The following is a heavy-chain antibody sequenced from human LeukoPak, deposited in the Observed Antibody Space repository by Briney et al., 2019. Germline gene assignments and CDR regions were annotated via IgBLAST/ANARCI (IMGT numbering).Heavy chain of an antibody. CDR1: GGSFSGYY. V-gene: IGHV4-34*01. D-gene: IGHD3-10*01. CDR3: ARGRGYYGSGGYDY. J-gene: IGHJ4*02. Sequence: SETLSLTCAVYGGSFSGYYWSWIRQPPGKGLEWIGEINHSGSTNHNPSLKSRVTISVDTSKNQFSLKLSSVTAADTAVYYCARGRGYYGSGGYDYWGQGTLVTVSS. CDR2: INHSGST.